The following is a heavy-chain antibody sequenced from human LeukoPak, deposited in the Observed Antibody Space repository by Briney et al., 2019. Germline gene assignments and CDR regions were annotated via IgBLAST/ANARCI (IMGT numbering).Heavy chain of an antibody. CDR2: MNPNSGNT. Sequence: XSVKVSCKASGYTFTSYGINWVRQATGQGLEWMGWMNPNSGNTGYAQKFQGRVTMTRDTSTSTVYMELSSLRSEDTAVYYCAREQYCSSTSCRINYYYYGMDVWGQGTTVTVSS. J-gene: IGHJ6*02. D-gene: IGHD2-2*01. CDR1: GYTFTSYG. V-gene: IGHV1-8*01. CDR3: AREQYCSSTSCRINYYYYGMDV.